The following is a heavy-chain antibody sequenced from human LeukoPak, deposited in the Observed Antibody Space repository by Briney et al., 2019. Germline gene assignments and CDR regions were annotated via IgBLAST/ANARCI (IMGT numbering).Heavy chain of an antibody. D-gene: IGHD3-22*01. CDR2: IYYSGNT. V-gene: IGHV4-59*01. CDR1: GGSISSYY. J-gene: IGHJ2*01. CDR3: ARDRWDYDSTRYFDL. Sequence: SETLSLTCTVSGGSISSYYWSWIRQPPRKGLEWIGYIYYSGNTNYNPSLKSRVTISVDTSKNQFSLKLSSVTAADTAVYYCARDRWDYDSTRYFDLWGRGTLVTVSS.